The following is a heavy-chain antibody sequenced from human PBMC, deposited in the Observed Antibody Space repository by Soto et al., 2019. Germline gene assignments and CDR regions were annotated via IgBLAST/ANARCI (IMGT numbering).Heavy chain of an antibody. Sequence: QVQLQQWGAGLLKPSETLSLICSVSGGSFSDYYWTWIRQPPCKGLEWMGEINQPGITKYSQSLNSRVTISVDTSKNQVCLNLSSVAAADTAVYYCARGRIHNSWWYGYFHHWGQGTLVTVSA. V-gene: IGHV4-34*01. J-gene: IGHJ1*01. CDR3: ARGRIHNSWWYGYFHH. CDR2: INQPGIT. CDR1: GGSFSDYY. D-gene: IGHD6-19*01.